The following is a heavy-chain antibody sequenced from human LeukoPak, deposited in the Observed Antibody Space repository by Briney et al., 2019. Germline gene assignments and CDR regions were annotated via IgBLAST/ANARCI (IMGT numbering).Heavy chain of an antibody. Sequence: GGSLRLSCPASGFTFSSYSMNWVRQAPGKGLEWVSSISSSSSYIYYADSVKGRFTISRDNAKNSLYLQMNSLRAEDTAVYYCARYAIRGAFDIWGQGTMVTVSS. V-gene: IGHV3-21*01. CDR3: ARYAIRGAFDI. D-gene: IGHD2-8*01. CDR2: ISSSSSYI. J-gene: IGHJ3*02. CDR1: GFTFSSYS.